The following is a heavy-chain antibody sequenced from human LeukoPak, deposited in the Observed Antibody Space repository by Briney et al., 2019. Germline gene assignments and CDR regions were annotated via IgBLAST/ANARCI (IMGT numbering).Heavy chain of an antibody. CDR1: GFTSIAYA. CDR2: ISGGGVTT. V-gene: IGHV3-23*01. CDR3: AKAPYDTSGFSSPNYFDY. D-gene: IGHD3-22*01. Sequence: GGSLRLSCVGSGFTSIAYALTWARQAPGKGLEWVSGISGGGVTTYYADSVKGRFTISRDNSKNTLFLQMNSLRAEDTAVYYCAKAPYDTSGFSSPNYFDYWGQGTLVTVSS. J-gene: IGHJ4*02.